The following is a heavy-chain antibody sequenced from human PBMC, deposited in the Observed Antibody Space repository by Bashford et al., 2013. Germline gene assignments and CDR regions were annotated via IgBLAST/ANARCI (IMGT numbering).Heavy chain of an antibody. D-gene: IGHD6-19*01. J-gene: IGHJ5*01. Sequence: VRQAPGKGLEWVSAISGSGDLTYYADPVKGRFTISRDNSQNTLYLQMNSLRAEDTAVYFCAKAQSDTWHGWGLSISWGRGTRGPPSPQ. CDR2: ISGSGDLT. CDR3: AKAQSDTWHGWGLSIS. V-gene: IGHV3-23*01.